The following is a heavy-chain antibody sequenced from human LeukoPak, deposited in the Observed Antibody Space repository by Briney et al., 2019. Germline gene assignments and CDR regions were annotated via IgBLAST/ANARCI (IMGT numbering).Heavy chain of an antibody. CDR2: INSDGSGT. D-gene: IGHD3-16*01. CDR3: ARDPYILDAA. Sequence: QPGGSLRLSCTASGLSISGYWMHWVRQAPGKGLVWLSCINSDGSGTDYADSVKGRFTVSRENGKNTVYLRMSSLRAEDTAVYYCARDPYILDAAWGQGTLVTVSS. V-gene: IGHV3-74*01. CDR1: GLSISGYW. J-gene: IGHJ5*02.